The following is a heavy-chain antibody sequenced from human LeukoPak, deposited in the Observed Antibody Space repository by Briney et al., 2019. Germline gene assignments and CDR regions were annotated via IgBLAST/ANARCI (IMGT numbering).Heavy chain of an antibody. Sequence: PGGSLRLSCAASGFTFSSYAMSWVRQAPGKGLEWVSAISGSGGSTYYADSVKGRFTISRDNSKNTLYLQMKSLGAEDMAVYYCAKGGGYEAQYYYYYLDVWGKGTTVTISS. V-gene: IGHV3-23*01. CDR1: GFTFSSYA. CDR3: AKGGGYEAQYYYYYLDV. D-gene: IGHD5-12*01. J-gene: IGHJ6*03. CDR2: ISGSGGST.